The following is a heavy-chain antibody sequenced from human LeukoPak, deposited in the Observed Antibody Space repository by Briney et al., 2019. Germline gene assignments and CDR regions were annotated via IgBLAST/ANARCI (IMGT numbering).Heavy chain of an antibody. CDR3: AELGITMIGGV. J-gene: IGHJ6*04. CDR1: GFTFSSYG. D-gene: IGHD3-10*02. V-gene: IGHV3-48*03. Sequence: GGSLRLSCVASGFTFSSYGMNWVRQAPGKGLEWVSYISSSGSTIYYADSVKGRFTISRDNAKNSLYLQMNSLRAEDTAVYYCAELGITMIGGVWGKGTTVSISS. CDR2: ISSSGSTI.